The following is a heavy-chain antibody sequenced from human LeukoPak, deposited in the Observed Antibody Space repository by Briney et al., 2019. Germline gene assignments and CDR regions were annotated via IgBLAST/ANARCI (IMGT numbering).Heavy chain of an antibody. V-gene: IGHV4-59*11. CDR3: ARGGAARRRVWWFDP. D-gene: IGHD6-6*01. Sequence: SETLSLTCTVSGGSISSHYWSWIRQPPGKGLEWIGYIYYSGSTNYHPSLKSRVTISVDTSKNQFSLKLSSVTAADTAVYYWARGGAARRRVWWFDPWGQGTLVTVSS. CDR1: GGSISSHY. J-gene: IGHJ5*02. CDR2: IYYSGST.